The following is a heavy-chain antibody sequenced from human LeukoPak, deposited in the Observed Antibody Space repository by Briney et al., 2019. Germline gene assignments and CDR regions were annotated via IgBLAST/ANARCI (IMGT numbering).Heavy chain of an antibody. Sequence: GGSLRLSCAASGFTFSSYGMSWVRQAPGKGLEWVSAISGSGGSTYYADSVKGRFTISRDNSKNTLYLQMNSLRAEDAAVYYCAKDDYYDTSGYRDWGQGTLVTVSS. CDR2: ISGSGGST. D-gene: IGHD3-22*01. CDR1: GFTFSSYG. V-gene: IGHV3-23*01. CDR3: AKDDYYDTSGYRD. J-gene: IGHJ4*02.